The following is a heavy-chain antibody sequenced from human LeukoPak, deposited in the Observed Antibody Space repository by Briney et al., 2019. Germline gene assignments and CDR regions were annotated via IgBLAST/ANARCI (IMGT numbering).Heavy chain of an antibody. D-gene: IGHD6-13*01. Sequence: GESLKISCQGSGYSFTSYWISWVRQMPGKGLEWMGRIDPSDSYTNYSPSFQGHVTISADKSISTAYLQWSSLKASDTAMCYCARNPLEYSSSWYRDYWGQGTLVTVSS. CDR2: IDPSDSYT. CDR3: ARNPLEYSSSWYRDY. V-gene: IGHV5-10-1*01. J-gene: IGHJ4*02. CDR1: GYSFTSYW.